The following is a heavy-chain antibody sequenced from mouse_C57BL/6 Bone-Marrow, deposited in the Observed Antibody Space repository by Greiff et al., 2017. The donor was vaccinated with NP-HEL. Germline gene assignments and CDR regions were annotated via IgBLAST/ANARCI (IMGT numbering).Heavy chain of an antibody. D-gene: IGHD3-2*02. J-gene: IGHJ3*01. Sequence: EVMLVESGGGLVKPGGSLKLSCAASGFTFSSYAMSWVRQTPDKRLEWVATISDGGSYTYYPDNVKGRFTISRDNAKNNLYLQMSHLKSEDTAMYYWAREGEASFAYWGQGTLVTVSA. V-gene: IGHV5-4*01. CDR3: AREGEASFAY. CDR1: GFTFSSYA. CDR2: ISDGGSYT.